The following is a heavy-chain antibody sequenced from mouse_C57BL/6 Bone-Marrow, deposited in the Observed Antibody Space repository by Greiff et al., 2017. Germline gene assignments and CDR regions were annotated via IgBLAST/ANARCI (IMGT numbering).Heavy chain of an antibody. CDR1: GYTFTSYW. J-gene: IGHJ4*01. V-gene: IGHV1-50*01. D-gene: IGHD1-1*01. Sequence: VQLQQPGAELVKPGASVKLSCKASGYTFTSYWMQWVKQRPGQGLEWIGEIDPSDSYTNYNQKFKGKATLTVDTSSSTAYMQLSSLTSEDSAVYYCARYYYGSREVYAMDYWGQGTSVTGSS. CDR2: IDPSDSYT. CDR3: ARYYYGSREVYAMDY.